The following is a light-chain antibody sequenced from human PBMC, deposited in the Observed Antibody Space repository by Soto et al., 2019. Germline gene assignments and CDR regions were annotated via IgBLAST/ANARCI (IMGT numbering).Light chain of an antibody. CDR3: QQANSFPRA. V-gene: IGKV1-12*01. CDR2: AAS. Sequence: EIKMTQLPSSLLDPEGARATITFGGGRGISTWLAWYQQKPGKAPKLLIYAASSLQSGVPSRFSGSGSGTDFTLTISSLQPEDFATYYCQQANSFPRAFGGGTKVEIK. CDR1: RGISTW. J-gene: IGKJ4*01.